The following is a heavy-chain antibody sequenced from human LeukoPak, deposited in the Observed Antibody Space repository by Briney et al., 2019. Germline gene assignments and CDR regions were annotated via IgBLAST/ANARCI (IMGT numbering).Heavy chain of an antibody. CDR1: GFTFSSYS. J-gene: IGHJ4*02. CDR3: ARDPQNYYDRSGEYYFEY. V-gene: IGHV3-21*04. Sequence: GGSLRLSCAASGFTFSSYSMNWVRQAPGKGLEWVSSISSSSSYIYYAHSVQGRFTISRNNAKNSLYLQMNSLRPEDTAVYYCARDPQNYYDRSGEYYFEYWGEGDLVTVSS. D-gene: IGHD3-22*01. CDR2: ISSSSSYI.